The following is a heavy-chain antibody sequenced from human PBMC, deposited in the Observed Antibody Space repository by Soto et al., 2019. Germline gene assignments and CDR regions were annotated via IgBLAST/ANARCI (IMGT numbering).Heavy chain of an antibody. Sequence: SETLSLTCTVSGASMNSYHWSWIRQPAGKGLEWIGHIHSSGINNYNPSLKSRVTMSVDTSKNQFSLGLMSLTAADTAVYYCARDQGVAAAGITWFDPWGQGPLVTVSS. D-gene: IGHD6-13*01. V-gene: IGHV4-4*07. CDR2: IHSSGIN. J-gene: IGHJ5*02. CDR1: GASMNSYH. CDR3: ARDQGVAAAGITWFDP.